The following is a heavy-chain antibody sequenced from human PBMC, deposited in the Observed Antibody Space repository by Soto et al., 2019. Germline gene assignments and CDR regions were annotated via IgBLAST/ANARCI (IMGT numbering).Heavy chain of an antibody. CDR3: AKLYWNPRYFDY. CDR2: ITDGGGST. CDR1: GFTFTNVA. D-gene: IGHD1-1*01. J-gene: IGHJ4*02. V-gene: IGHV3-23*01. Sequence: VGSLRLSCVASGFTFTNVAMTWVRQAPGKGLEWVSSITDGGGSTDYADSVKGRFTISRDNSKSTLYLQMNNLRADDTAVYYCAKLYWNPRYFDYWGQGARVTV.